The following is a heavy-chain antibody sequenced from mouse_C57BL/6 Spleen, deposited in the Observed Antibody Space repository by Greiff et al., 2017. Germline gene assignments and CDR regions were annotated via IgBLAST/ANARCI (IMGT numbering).Heavy chain of an antibody. CDR1: GYTFTSYW. J-gene: IGHJ2*01. D-gene: IGHD1-1*01. V-gene: IGHV1-55*01. Sequence: QVQLQQPGAELVKPGASVKMSCKASGYTFTSYWITWVKQRPGQGLEWIGDIYPGSGSTNYNEKFKSKATLTVDTSSSTAYMQLSSLTSEDAAVYYSARGATVVAKGGDYWGQGTTLTVSS. CDR2: IYPGSGST. CDR3: ARGATVVAKGGDY.